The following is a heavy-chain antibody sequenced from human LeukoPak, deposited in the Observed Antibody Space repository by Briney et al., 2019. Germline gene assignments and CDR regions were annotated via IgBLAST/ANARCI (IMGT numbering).Heavy chain of an antibody. CDR3: ARLTPDYGDSIDC. J-gene: IGHJ4*02. D-gene: IGHD4-17*01. CDR2: IRSDGSST. CDR1: GFSFSAYI. Sequence: GGSLRLSCVASGFSFSAYIMHWVRQAPGKGLEYVSAIRSDGSSTFYPNSVKGRFTISRDNSKSTLYLQMGSLRAEDTAVYYCARLTPDYGDSIDCWGQGTLVTVSS. V-gene: IGHV3-64*01.